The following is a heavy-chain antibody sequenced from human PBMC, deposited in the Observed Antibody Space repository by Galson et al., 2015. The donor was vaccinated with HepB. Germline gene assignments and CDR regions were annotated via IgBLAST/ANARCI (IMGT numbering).Heavy chain of an antibody. CDR1: GFTFSSYW. CDR3: ARDYDYIWGRHFDL. V-gene: IGHV3-7*01. J-gene: IGHJ2*01. D-gene: IGHD3-16*01. Sequence: SLRLSCAASGFTFSSYWMSWVRQAPGKGLEWVANIKQDGSEKYYVDSVKGRFTISRDNAKNSLYLQMNSLRAEDTSVYYCARDYDYIWGRHFDLWGRGTLVTVSS. CDR2: IKQDGSEK.